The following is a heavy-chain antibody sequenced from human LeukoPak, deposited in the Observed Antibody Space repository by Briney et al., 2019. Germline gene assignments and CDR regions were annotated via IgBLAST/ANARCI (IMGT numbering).Heavy chain of an antibody. CDR1: GFTFSSDW. CDR3: ARGVRGSYGTDF. CDR2: INPPGSSP. V-gene: IGHV3-74*01. Sequence: GGSLRLSCAASGFTFSSDWMHWVRQAPGQGLVWVSCINPPGSSPNYADSVKGRFTISRDNAMNTLYLQLNSLRAEDTGVYYCARGVRGSYGTDFWGQGTLVTVSS. D-gene: IGHD1-26*01. J-gene: IGHJ4*02.